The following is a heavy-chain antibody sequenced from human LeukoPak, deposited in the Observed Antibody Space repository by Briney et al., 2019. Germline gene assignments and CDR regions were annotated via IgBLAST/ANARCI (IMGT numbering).Heavy chain of an antibody. V-gene: IGHV4-59*01. CDR3: ARGRNYYGSVDY. CDR1: GGSISSYY. Sequence: PSETLSLTCTVSGGSISSYYWSWIRQPPGKGLEWIWYIYYSGSTNYNPSLKSRVTISVDTSKNQFSLKLSSVTAADTAVYYCARGRNYYGSVDYWGQGTLVTVSS. CDR2: IYYSGST. D-gene: IGHD3-10*01. J-gene: IGHJ4*02.